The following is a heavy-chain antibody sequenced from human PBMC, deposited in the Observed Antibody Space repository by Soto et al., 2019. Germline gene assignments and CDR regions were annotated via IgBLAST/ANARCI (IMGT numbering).Heavy chain of an antibody. J-gene: IGHJ3*02. D-gene: IGHD3-22*01. Sequence: GGSLRLSCAAPGFTFSTYAMSWVRQAPGKGLEWVSAISGSGGSTYYADSVKGRFTISRDNSKNTLYLQMSSLRAEDTALYYCAKDRFYYDSSAYYYDAFDIWGQGTMVTVSS. CDR1: GFTFSTYA. CDR2: ISGSGGST. V-gene: IGHV3-23*01. CDR3: AKDRFYYDSSAYYYDAFDI.